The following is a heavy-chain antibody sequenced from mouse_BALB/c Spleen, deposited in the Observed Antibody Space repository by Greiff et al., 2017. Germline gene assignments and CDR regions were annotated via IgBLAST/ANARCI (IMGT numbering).Heavy chain of an antibody. CDR2: IDPANGNT. V-gene: IGHV14-3*02. J-gene: IGHJ4*01. CDR1: GFNFNDTY. CDR3: ARWGDAMDY. Sequence: VQLQQSGAELVKPGASVKLSCTASGFNFNDTYLYWVKQRPEQGLEWIGRIDPANGNTEYDPKFQGKVTITADTSSNTHYLQLSSLTSEDTAVYYCARWGDAMDYWGQGTSVTVSS.